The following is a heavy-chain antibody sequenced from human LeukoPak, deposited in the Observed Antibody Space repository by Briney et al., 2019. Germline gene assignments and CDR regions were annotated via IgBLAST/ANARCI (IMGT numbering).Heavy chain of an antibody. CDR3: AKDLGYYDSSGYYFGY. V-gene: IGHV3-23*01. CDR2: ISGSGGST. Sequence: GSLRLSCAASGFTFSSYAMSWVRQAPGKGLEWVSTISGSGGSTYYADSVKGRLTISRDNSKNTLYLQMNSLRAEDTAVYYCAKDLGYYDSSGYYFGYWGQGTLVTVSS. D-gene: IGHD3-22*01. J-gene: IGHJ4*02. CDR1: GFTFSSYA.